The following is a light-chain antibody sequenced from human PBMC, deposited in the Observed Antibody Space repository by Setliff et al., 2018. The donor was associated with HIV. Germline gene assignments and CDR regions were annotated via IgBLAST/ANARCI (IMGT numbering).Light chain of an antibody. CDR1: RNDVGRYDL. V-gene: IGLV2-23*01. CDR2: QAS. J-gene: IGLJ1*01. Sequence: QSVLTQPASVSGSPGQSITISCSGTRNDVGRYDLVSWYQQHPGKAPKLMIYQASRRPSGVSNRFSASKSGNTASLTISGLQAEDEADYYCCSNTGSNTYVIGSGTKVTVL. CDR3: CSNTGSNTYV.